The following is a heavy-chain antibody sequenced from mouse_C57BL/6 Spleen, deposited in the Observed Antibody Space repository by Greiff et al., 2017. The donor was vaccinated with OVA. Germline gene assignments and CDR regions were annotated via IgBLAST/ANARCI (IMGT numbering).Heavy chain of an antibody. Sequence: VKLVESGAELVRPGASVKLSCKASGYTFTDYYINWVKQRPGQGLEWIARIYPGSGNTYYNEKFKGKATLTAEKSSSTAYMQLSSLTSEDSAVYFCARLATVVDYWGQGTTLTVSS. J-gene: IGHJ2*01. CDR2: IYPGSGNT. D-gene: IGHD1-1*01. CDR1: GYTFTDYY. CDR3: ARLATVVDY. V-gene: IGHV1-76*01.